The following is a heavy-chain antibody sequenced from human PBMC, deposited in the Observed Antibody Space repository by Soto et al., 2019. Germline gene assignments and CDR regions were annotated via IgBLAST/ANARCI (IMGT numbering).Heavy chain of an antibody. J-gene: IGHJ4*02. CDR2: IYYSGIT. D-gene: IGHD3-16*01. CDR1: GGSISSGGYY. Sequence: PSETLSLTCTVSGGSISSGGYYWSWIRHHPGKGLEWIGYIYYSGITYYNPPLKSRVTISVDTSKNQFSLKLSSVTAADTAVYYCARGLWDFDYWGQGTLVTVSS. CDR3: ARGLWDFDY. V-gene: IGHV4-31*03.